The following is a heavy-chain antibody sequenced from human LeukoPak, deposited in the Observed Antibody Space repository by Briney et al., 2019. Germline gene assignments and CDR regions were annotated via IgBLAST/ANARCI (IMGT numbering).Heavy chain of an antibody. CDR2: ISSSSSYI. Sequence: PGGSLRLSCAASGFTFSSYSMNWVRQAPGKGLEWVSSISSSSSYIYYADSVKGRFTISRDNAKNTLYLQMNSLRAEDTAVYYCAKGPRIAARHYYYMDVWGKGTTVTVSS. V-gene: IGHV3-21*04. CDR1: GFTFSSYS. J-gene: IGHJ6*03. D-gene: IGHD6-6*01. CDR3: AKGPRIAARHYYYMDV.